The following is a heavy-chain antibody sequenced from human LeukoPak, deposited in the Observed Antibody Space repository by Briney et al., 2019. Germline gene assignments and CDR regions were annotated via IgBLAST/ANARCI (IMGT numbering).Heavy chain of an antibody. D-gene: IGHD3-22*01. Sequence: ASVKVSCKASGGTFSSYAISWVRQAPGQGLEWMGGIIPIFGTANYAQKFQGRVTITADESTSTAYMELSSLRSEDTAVYYCAKDMVEGSGYYYPTPFDYWGQGTLVTVSS. CDR2: IIPIFGTA. V-gene: IGHV1-69*13. CDR1: GGTFSSYA. CDR3: AKDMVEGSGYYYPTPFDY. J-gene: IGHJ4*02.